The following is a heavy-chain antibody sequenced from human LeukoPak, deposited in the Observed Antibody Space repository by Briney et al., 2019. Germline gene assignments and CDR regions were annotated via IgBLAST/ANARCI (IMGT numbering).Heavy chain of an antibody. CDR2: IRYDGSNK. Sequence: GGSLRLSCAASGFIFSSYGMHWVRQAPGKGLEWVAFIRYDGSNKYYADSVKGRFTISRDNSKNMLYLQMNSLRAEDTAVYYCAKDRSMVRGVSIRFRRSGTMDVWGEGTTVTISS. CDR3: AKDRSMVRGVSIRFRRSGTMDV. V-gene: IGHV3-30*02. D-gene: IGHD3-10*01. CDR1: GFIFSSYG. J-gene: IGHJ6*03.